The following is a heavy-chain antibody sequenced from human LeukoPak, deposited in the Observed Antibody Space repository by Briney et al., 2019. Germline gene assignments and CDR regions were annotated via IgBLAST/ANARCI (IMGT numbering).Heavy chain of an antibody. Sequence: PGGSLRLSCAASGFTSSSYSMNWVRQAPGQGLEWVSYISSSSSTIYYADSVKGRFTISRDNAKNSLYLQMISLRDEDTAVYSCARCACRENYFDYWGQGTLVTVSS. CDR1: GFTSSSYS. CDR2: ISSSSSTI. V-gene: IGHV3-48*02. J-gene: IGHJ4*02. CDR3: ARCACRENYFDY.